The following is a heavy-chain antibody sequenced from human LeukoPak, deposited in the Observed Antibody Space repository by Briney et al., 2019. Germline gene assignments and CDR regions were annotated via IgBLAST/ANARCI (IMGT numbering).Heavy chain of an antibody. Sequence: PSETLSLTCTVSGSSISSGSYYWSWIRQPAGKGLEWIGRIYTSGSTNYNPSLKSRVTISVDTSKNQFSLKLSSVTAADTAVYYCARDLAYSSSSGWFDPWGQGTLVTVSS. CDR2: IYTSGST. D-gene: IGHD6-6*01. V-gene: IGHV4-61*02. CDR3: ARDLAYSSSSGWFDP. J-gene: IGHJ5*02. CDR1: GSSISSGSYY.